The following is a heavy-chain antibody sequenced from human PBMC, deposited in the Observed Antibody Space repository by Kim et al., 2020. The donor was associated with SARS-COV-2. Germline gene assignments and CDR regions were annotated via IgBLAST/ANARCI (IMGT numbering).Heavy chain of an antibody. J-gene: IGHJ3*02. Sequence: AAPVTGRFTISRDKSKNTLYLQMNSLRAEDTAVYYCAIVVVITPDAFDIWGQGTMVTVSS. D-gene: IGHD3-22*01. V-gene: IGHV3-23*01. CDR3: AIVVVITPDAFDI.